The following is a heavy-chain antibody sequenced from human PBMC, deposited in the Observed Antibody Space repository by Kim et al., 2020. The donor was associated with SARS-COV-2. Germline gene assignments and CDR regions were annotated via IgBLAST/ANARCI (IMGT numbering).Heavy chain of an antibody. D-gene: IGHD6-13*01. V-gene: IGHV3-20*04. CDR2: INWNGGST. CDR3: ARDTAGYSSSWYDADI. CDR1: GFTFDDYG. Sequence: GGSLRLSCAASGFTFDDYGMSWVRQAPGKGLEWVSGINWNGGSTGYADSVKGRFTISRDNAKNSLYLQMNSLRAEDTALYYCARDTAGYSSSWYDADIWGQGTMVTVSS. J-gene: IGHJ3*02.